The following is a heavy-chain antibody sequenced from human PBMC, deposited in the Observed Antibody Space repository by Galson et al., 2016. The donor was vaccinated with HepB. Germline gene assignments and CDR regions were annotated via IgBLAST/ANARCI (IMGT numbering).Heavy chain of an antibody. CDR3: ARERRGNSGFYYFDY. CDR1: GLSFSNFW. Sequence: SLRLSCAASGLSFSNFWMSWVRQAPGKGLEWVANIKPDGSEKDYVDSVKGRFTISRDNVKNSLHLQMNSLRAEDTAVYFCARERRGNSGFYYFDYWDQGTLVTVSS. V-gene: IGHV3-7*01. CDR2: IKPDGSEK. D-gene: IGHD2/OR15-2a*01. J-gene: IGHJ4*02.